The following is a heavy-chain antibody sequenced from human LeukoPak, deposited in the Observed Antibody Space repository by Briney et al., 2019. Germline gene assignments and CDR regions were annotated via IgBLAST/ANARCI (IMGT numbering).Heavy chain of an antibody. CDR3: ARGRYSGSYYGEYFQH. V-gene: IGHV3-21*01. CDR2: ISSSSSYI. CDR1: GFTFSSYS. J-gene: IGHJ1*01. D-gene: IGHD1-26*01. Sequence: GGSLRLSCAASGFTFSSYSMNWVRQAPGKGVEWVSSISSSSSYIYYADSVKARFPISRDNAKNSLYLQMNSLRAEDTAVYYCARGRYSGSYYGEYFQHWGQGTLVTVSS.